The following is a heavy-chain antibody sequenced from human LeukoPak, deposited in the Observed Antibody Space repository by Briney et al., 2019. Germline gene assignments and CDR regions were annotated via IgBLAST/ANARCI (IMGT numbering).Heavy chain of an antibody. CDR1: RFTFSGYS. CDR3: AEGSGSGWYGWFDP. V-gene: IGHV3-23*01. D-gene: IGHD6-19*01. Sequence: GGSLRLSCAASRFTFSGYSMYWVRQAPGKGLDWVSCIDASGVNTYYADSVKGRFTISRNNSNNTLYLQMNSLRAEDTAVYYCAEGSGSGWYGWFDPWGEGTLVTVS. CDR2: IDASGVNT. J-gene: IGHJ5*02.